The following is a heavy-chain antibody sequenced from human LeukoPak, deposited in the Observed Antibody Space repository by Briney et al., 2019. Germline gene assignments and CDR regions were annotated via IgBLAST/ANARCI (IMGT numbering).Heavy chain of an antibody. V-gene: IGHV4-39*01. Sequence: SETLSLTCTVSGGSDVSSLYCWGWIRQPPGKGLEWIGTLYYSGSTYYNPSLKSQVSISIDTSKNQFSLRLTSVTAADTAVYYCARQTGSGLFILPGGQGTLVTVSS. J-gene: IGHJ4*02. CDR3: ARQTGSGLFILP. CDR2: LYYSGST. D-gene: IGHD3/OR15-3a*01. CDR1: GGSDVSSLYC.